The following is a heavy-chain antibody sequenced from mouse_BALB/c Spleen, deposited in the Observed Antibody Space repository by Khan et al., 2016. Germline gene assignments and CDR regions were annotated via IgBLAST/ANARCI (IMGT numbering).Heavy chain of an antibody. CDR3: ARRVRYSWFAY. CDR2: INPDRRTI. Sequence: EVKLLESGGGLVQPGGSLKLSCAASGFDFSRYWMSWVRQAPGKGLEWIGEINPDRRTINYTPSLKDKFFISRDNAKNTLYLQLSKVRSEDTALYSFARRVRYSWFAYWGQGTLVTVSA. CDR1: GFDFSRYW. D-gene: IGHD1-1*01. J-gene: IGHJ3*01. V-gene: IGHV4-1*02.